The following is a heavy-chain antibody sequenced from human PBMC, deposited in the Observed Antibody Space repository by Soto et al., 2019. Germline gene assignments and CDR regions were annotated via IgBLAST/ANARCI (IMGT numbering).Heavy chain of an antibody. CDR1: GFTFSDYY. J-gene: IGHJ4*02. D-gene: IGHD5-12*01. CDR2: ISSSGSTI. V-gene: IGHV3-11*01. Sequence: QVQLVESGGGLVKPGGSLRLSCAASGFTFSDYYMSWIRQAPGEGLEWVSYISSSGSTIYYADSVKGRFTISTDNAKNTLDLQMNSLRAEDTAVYYCARQKRDGYNSGFDYWGQGTLVTVSS. CDR3: ARQKRDGYNSGFDY.